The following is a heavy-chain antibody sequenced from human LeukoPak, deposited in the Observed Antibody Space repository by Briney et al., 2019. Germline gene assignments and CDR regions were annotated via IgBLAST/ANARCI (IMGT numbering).Heavy chain of an antibody. D-gene: IGHD4-17*01. CDR1: GGSISSSSYY. J-gene: IGHJ4*02. V-gene: IGHV4-39*01. CDR3: ASTKTVTLYYFDY. CDR2: IYYSGST. Sequence: SSETLSLTCTVSGGSISSSSYYWGWIRQPPGKGLEWIGSIYYSGSTYYNPSLKSRVTISVDTSKNPFSLKLSSVTAADTAVYYCASTKTVTLYYFDYWGQGTLVTVSS.